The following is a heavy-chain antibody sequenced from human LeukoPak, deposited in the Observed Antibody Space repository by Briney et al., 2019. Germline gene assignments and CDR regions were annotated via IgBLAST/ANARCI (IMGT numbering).Heavy chain of an antibody. CDR2: IYSGGST. V-gene: IGHV3-66*01. Sequence: GGSLRLSCAASGFTVNTNYMSWVRQAPGKGLEWVSVIYSGGSTYYVDSVKGRFTISRDNSKNTLYLQMNSLKAEDPAVYYCAKGTQLAGGFDYWGQGTLVTVSS. CDR3: AKGTQLAGGFDY. CDR1: GFTVNTNY. D-gene: IGHD6-6*01. J-gene: IGHJ4*02.